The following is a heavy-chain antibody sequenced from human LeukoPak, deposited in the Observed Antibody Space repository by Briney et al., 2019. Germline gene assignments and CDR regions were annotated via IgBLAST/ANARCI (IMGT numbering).Heavy chain of an antibody. CDR2: ISDIGSI. CDR3: ARARWTGGYYFDY. V-gene: IGHV4-59*08. J-gene: IGHJ4*02. D-gene: IGHD3/OR15-3a*01. Sequence: PSETLSLTCTVSGGSISSYYWSWIRQPPGKGLEWIAYISDIGSINYNPSLKSRVTISLDTSKNQFSLKLSSVTAADTALYYCARARWTGGYYFDYWGQGTLVTVSS. CDR1: GGSISSYY.